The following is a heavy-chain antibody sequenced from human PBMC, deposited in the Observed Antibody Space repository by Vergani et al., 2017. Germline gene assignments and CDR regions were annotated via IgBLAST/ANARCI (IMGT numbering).Heavy chain of an antibody. J-gene: IGHJ3*02. Sequence: EVQLVESGGGLVKPGGSLRLSCAASGFTFSNAWMSWVRQAPGKGLEWVGRIKSKTDGGTTDYAAPVKGRFTISRDDSKNTLYLQMNSLKTEDTAVYYCTTGIVVVPAALRAFDIWGQGRMVTVSS. CDR1: GFTFSNAW. CDR2: IKSKTDGGTT. V-gene: IGHV3-15*01. D-gene: IGHD2-2*01. CDR3: TTGIVVVPAALRAFDI.